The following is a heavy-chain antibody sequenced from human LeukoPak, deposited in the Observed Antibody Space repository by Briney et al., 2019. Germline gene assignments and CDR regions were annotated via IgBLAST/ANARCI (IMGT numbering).Heavy chain of an antibody. CDR2: ISGSGGST. D-gene: IGHD2-2*02. Sequence: GASLRLSCAASGFTFSSYAMSWVRQAPGKGLEWVSAISGSGGSTYYADSVKGRFTISRDNSKNTLYLQMNSLRAEDTAVYYCAKDSWEYCSSTSCYKGSLDWGRGTLVTVSS. J-gene: IGHJ4*02. V-gene: IGHV3-23*01. CDR3: AKDSWEYCSSTSCYKGSLD. CDR1: GFTFSSYA.